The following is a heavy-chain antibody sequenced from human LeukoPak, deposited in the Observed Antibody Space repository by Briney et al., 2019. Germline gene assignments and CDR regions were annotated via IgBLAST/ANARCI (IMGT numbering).Heavy chain of an antibody. CDR3: ARDVEVVTAIPGNWFDP. CDR2: IYYSGST. CDR1: GGSISSYY. Sequence: PSETLSLTCTVSGGSISSYYWSWIRQPPGKGLEWIGYIYYSGSTNYNPSLKSRVTISVDTSKNQFSLKLSSVTAADTAVYYCARDVEVVTAIPGNWFDPWGQGTLVTVSS. V-gene: IGHV4-59*01. D-gene: IGHD2-21*02. J-gene: IGHJ5*02.